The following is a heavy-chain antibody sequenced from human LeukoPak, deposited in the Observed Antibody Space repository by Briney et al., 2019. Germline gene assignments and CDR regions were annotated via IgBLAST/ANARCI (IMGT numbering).Heavy chain of an antibody. CDR3: AHGGGSQFHP. Sequence: GGSLRLSHAASGFNFINHAISWVRQAPGKGLEWVSTISGSAETTYYADSVKGRFTISKDNSKNTIYLQMNSLRADDTAIYHCAHGGGSQFHPWGQGTLVVVSS. D-gene: IGHD5-24*01. J-gene: IGHJ5*02. CDR2: ISGSAETT. V-gene: IGHV3-23*01. CDR1: GFNFINHA.